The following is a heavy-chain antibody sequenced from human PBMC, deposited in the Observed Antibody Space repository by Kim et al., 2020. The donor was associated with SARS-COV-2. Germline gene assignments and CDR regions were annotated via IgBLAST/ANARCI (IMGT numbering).Heavy chain of an antibody. Sequence: ASVKVSCKASGYTFTSYGISWVRQAPGQGLEWMGWISAYNGNTNYAQKLQGRVTMTTDTSTSTAYMELRSLRSDDTAVYYCARSGPVYDILTGYWGYFDYWGQGTLVTVSS. CDR2: ISAYNGNT. CDR3: ARSGPVYDILTGYWGYFDY. D-gene: IGHD3-9*01. V-gene: IGHV1-18*04. CDR1: GYTFTSYG. J-gene: IGHJ4*02.